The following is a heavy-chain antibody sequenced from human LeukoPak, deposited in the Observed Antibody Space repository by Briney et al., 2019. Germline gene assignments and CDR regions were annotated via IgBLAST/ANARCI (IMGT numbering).Heavy chain of an antibody. CDR3: ARDRNWFYGMDV. CDR2: INPNSGGT. Sequence: ASVKVSCKASGYTFTGYYMHWVRQAPGQGLEWMGWINPNSGGTNYAQKFQGRVTMTRDTSISTAYMELSRLRSDDTAVYYCARDRNWFYGMDVWGQGTTVTVSS. D-gene: IGHD1-20*01. CDR1: GYTFTGYY. J-gene: IGHJ6*02. V-gene: IGHV1-2*02.